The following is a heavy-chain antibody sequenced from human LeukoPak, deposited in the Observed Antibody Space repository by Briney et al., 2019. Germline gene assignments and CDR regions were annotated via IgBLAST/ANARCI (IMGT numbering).Heavy chain of an antibody. CDR2: IDHSGSS. V-gene: IGHV4-34*01. Sequence: SETLSLTCAVYGGSFSGYYWNWIRQPPGQGLEWIGEIDHSGSSNYMPSLKSRVTISMDTSKNQFSLRLSSVTDADTAVYYCARGNNYYYMDVWGNGTTVTV. CDR3: ARGNNYYYMDV. J-gene: IGHJ6*03. D-gene: IGHD1/OR15-1a*01. CDR1: GGSFSGYY.